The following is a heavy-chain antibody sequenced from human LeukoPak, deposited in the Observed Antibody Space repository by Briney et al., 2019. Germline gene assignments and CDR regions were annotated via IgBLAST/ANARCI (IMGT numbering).Heavy chain of an antibody. J-gene: IGHJ5*01. CDR2: IKVDGSEI. V-gene: IGHV3-7*01. CDR3: AKVDDYGWFDS. D-gene: IGHD4-17*01. Sequence: PGGPLRLSCAASGFTFISYWMGWLRQAPGKGLEWVANIKVDGSEIYYVDSVKGRFTISRDNAKNSLYLQVSSLRAEDTAVYYCAKVDDYGWFDSWGQGTLVTVSS. CDR1: GFTFISYW.